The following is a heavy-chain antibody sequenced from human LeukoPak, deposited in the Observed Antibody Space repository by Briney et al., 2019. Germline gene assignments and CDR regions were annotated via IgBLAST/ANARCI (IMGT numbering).Heavy chain of an antibody. J-gene: IGHJ4*02. V-gene: IGHV1-2*02. CDR1: GYTFTGYY. Sequence: GASVKVSCKASGYTFTGYYMHWVRQAPGQGLEWMGWINPNSGSTNYAQKFQGRVTMTRGTSISTAYMELSRLRSDDTAVYYCARELCSSTSCYQDYWGQGTLVTVSS. CDR3: ARELCSSTSCYQDY. D-gene: IGHD2-2*01. CDR2: INPNSGST.